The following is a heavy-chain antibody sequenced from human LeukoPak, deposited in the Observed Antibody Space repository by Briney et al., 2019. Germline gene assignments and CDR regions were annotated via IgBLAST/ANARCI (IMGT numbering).Heavy chain of an antibody. Sequence: QSGGSLRLSCAASGFIFEDYTMHWVRQAPGKTLEWVALISWDGTTYYADSVKGRFTISRDNSKDSLYLQMDTLRSEDTAFYYCVKDLSYESSGSFFDFWGQGTLVTVS. D-gene: IGHD3-22*01. J-gene: IGHJ4*02. CDR1: GFIFEDYT. CDR3: VKDLSYESSGSFFDF. V-gene: IGHV3-43*01. CDR2: ISWDGTT.